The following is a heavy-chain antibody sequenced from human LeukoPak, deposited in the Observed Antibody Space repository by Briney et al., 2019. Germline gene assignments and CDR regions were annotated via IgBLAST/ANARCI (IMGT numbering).Heavy chain of an antibody. CDR2: IIPIFGTA. J-gene: IGHJ6*03. V-gene: IGHV1-69*06. D-gene: IGHD5-12*01. Sequence: SVKVSCKATGGTFNNYALSWVRQAPGQGLEWMGGIIPIFGTANYAQKFQGRVTITADKSTSTAYMELSSLRSEDTAVYYCARAPLVDIVATIETYYYMDVWGKGTTVTVSS. CDR3: ARAPLVDIVATIETYYYMDV. CDR1: GGTFNNYA.